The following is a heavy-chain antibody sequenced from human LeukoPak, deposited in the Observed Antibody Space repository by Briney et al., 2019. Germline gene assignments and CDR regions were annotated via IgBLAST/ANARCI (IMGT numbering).Heavy chain of an antibody. CDR3: ARGTGDYGDSVTYYSSGMDV. CDR1: GGSFSGYY. V-gene: IGHV4-34*01. CDR2: INHSGST. D-gene: IGHD4-17*01. J-gene: IGHJ6*02. Sequence: SETLSLTCAVYGGSFSGYYWSWIRQPPGKGLEWIGEINHSGSTNYNPSLKSRVTISVDTSKNQFSLKLSSVTAADTAVYYCARGTGDYGDSVTYYSSGMDVWGQGTTVTVSS.